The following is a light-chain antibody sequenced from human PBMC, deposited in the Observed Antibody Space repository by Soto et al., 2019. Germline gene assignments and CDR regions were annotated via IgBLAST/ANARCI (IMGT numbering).Light chain of an antibody. J-gene: IGLJ2*01. V-gene: IGLV3-1*01. CDR2: QDN. Sequence: YELTQPPSLSVSPGQTATITCSGDKLGDKYACWYQQKPGQSPVLVIFQDNKRPSGIPERFSGSNSGNTATLTISGTQALDEADYFCQAWDSSTYVVFGGGTKVTVL. CDR3: QAWDSSTYVV. CDR1: KLGDKY.